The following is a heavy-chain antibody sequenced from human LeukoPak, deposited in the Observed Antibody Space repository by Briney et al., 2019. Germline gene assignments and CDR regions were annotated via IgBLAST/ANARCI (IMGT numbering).Heavy chain of an antibody. CDR1: GFTFSSYW. Sequence: PGGSLRLSCAASGFTFSSYWMHWVRQAPGKGLVWVSRINSDGSSTSYADSVKGRFTISRDNAKNTLYLQMNSLRAEDTAVYYCARDLGSSWYHSLIDYWGQGTLVTVSS. V-gene: IGHV3-74*01. J-gene: IGHJ4*02. D-gene: IGHD6-13*01. CDR3: ARDLGSSWYHSLIDY. CDR2: INSDGSST.